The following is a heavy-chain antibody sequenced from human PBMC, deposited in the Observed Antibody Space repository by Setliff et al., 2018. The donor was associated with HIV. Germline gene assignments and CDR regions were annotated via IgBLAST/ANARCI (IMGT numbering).Heavy chain of an antibody. CDR2: IIPMFGSA. V-gene: IGHV1-69*13. J-gene: IGHJ6*03. Sequence: ASVKVSCKASGYSFARYGLSWVRQAPGQGLEWMGGIIPMFGSANYAQKFQGRVTITADGSTRTVYMVLSSLRSEDTAVYYCARGTDGDYYYYMDVWGKGTTVTVSS. CDR1: GYSFARYG. CDR3: ARGTDGDYYYYMDV. D-gene: IGHD3-10*01.